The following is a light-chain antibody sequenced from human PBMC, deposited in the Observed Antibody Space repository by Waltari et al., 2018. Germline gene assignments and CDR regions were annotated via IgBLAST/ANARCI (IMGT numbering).Light chain of an antibody. Sequence: QSVLTQPPSVSAAPGQRVNISCSGCSSHIGHTYVSCYRPFPGTAPKLLIYENSERPSGIPGRFSASKSGTSATLDITGLQAGHEADYYCGTWDSSLSGAVFGGGTHLTVL. CDR2: ENS. CDR3: GTWDSSLSGAV. CDR1: SSHIGHTY. V-gene: IGLV1-51*02. J-gene: IGLJ7*01.